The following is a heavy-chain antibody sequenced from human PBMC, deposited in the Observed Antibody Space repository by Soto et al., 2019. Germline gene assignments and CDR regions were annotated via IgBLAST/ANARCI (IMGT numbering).Heavy chain of an antibody. Sequence: ASVKVSCKASGGTFSSYAISWVRQAPGQGLEWMGGIIPIFGTANYAQKFQGRVTITADESTSTAYMELSSLRSEDTAVYYCARARQWLLHFDYWGQGTLVTVSS. CDR1: GGTFSSYA. CDR3: ARARQWLLHFDY. J-gene: IGHJ4*02. D-gene: IGHD6-19*01. CDR2: IIPIFGTA. V-gene: IGHV1-69*13.